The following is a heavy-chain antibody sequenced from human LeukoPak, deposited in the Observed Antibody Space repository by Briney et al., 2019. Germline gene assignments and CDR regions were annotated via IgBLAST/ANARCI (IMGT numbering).Heavy chain of an antibody. J-gene: IGHJ4*02. Sequence: PGGSLRLSCAASGFTFSSYAMSWVRQAPGKGLECVSAISGTGGGTYYADSVKGRFIISRDNSKNTLFPQMNSLRAEDTAVYYCALPDSGSYSPALWGPGTLVTVSS. D-gene: IGHD1-26*01. CDR2: ISGTGGGT. CDR1: GFTFSSYA. CDR3: ALPDSGSYSPAL. V-gene: IGHV3-23*01.